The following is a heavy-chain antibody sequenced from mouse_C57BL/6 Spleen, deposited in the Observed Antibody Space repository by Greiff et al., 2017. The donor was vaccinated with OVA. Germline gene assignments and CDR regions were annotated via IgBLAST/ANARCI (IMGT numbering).Heavy chain of an antibody. V-gene: IGHV1-76*01. CDR2: IYPGSGNT. Sequence: QVQLKESGAELVRPGASVKLSCKASGYTFTDYYINWVKQRPGQGLEWIARIYPGSGNTYYNEKFKGKATLTAEKSSSTAYMQLSSLTSEDSAVYFCARMASYYFDYWGQGTTLTVSS. D-gene: IGHD6-1*01. J-gene: IGHJ2*01. CDR1: GYTFTDYY. CDR3: ARMASYYFDY.